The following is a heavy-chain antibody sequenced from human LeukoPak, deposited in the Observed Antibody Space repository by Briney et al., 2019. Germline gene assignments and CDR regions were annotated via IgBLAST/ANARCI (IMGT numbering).Heavy chain of an antibody. J-gene: IGHJ6*02. V-gene: IGHV1-24*01. CDR1: GYTLTELS. CDR2: FDPEDGET. D-gene: IGHD3-3*01. CDR3: ARDHITIFGVVYYYYYGMDV. Sequence: ASVKVSCKVSGYTLTELSMHWVRQAPGKGLEWMGGFDPEDGETIYAQKFQGRVTMTEDTSTDTAYMELSSLRSEDTAVYYCARDHITIFGVVYYYYYGMDVWGQGTTVTVSS.